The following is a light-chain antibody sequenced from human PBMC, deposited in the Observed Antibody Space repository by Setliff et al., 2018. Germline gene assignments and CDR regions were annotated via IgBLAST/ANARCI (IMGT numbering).Light chain of an antibody. CDR1: SSNIGNNY. CDR2: DNN. CDR3: QSYDSSLSGYV. Sequence: QSALTQPPSVSAAPGQKVTISCSGSSSNIGNNYVSWYQQLPGTAPKLLIYDNNKRPSGIPDRFSGSKSGTSATLGITGLQTGDEADYYCQSYDSSLSGYVFGTGTKVTVL. J-gene: IGLJ1*01. V-gene: IGLV1-51*01.